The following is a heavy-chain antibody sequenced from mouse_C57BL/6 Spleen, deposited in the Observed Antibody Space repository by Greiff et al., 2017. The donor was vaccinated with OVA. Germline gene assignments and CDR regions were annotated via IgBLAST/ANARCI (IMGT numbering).Heavy chain of an antibody. J-gene: IGHJ1*03. Sequence: VQLQQSGPELVKPGASVKLSCKASGYTFTSYDINWVKQRPGQGLEWIGWIYPRDGSTKYNEKFKGKATLTVDTSSSPADRELHSLTSEDSAVYFCASAATVVAHGYFDVWGTGTTVTVSS. V-gene: IGHV1-85*01. CDR2: IYPRDGST. CDR3: ASAATVVAHGYFDV. D-gene: IGHD1-1*01. CDR1: GYTFTSYD.